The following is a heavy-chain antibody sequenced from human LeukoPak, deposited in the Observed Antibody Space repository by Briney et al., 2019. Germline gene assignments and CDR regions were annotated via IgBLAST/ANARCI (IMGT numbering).Heavy chain of an antibody. CDR3: ARDTSGSYHGLFDY. CDR1: GGSIIDNSYY. CDR2: INYSGTT. V-gene: IGHV4-39*07. Sequence: PSETLSLTCTVSGGSIIDNSYYWGWFRRPPGKGLEWIAIINYSGTTFYNPSLESRVTISLDTSKNQFSLKLSSVTAADTAVYYCARDTSGSYHGLFDYWGQGTLVTVSS. J-gene: IGHJ4*02. D-gene: IGHD1-26*01.